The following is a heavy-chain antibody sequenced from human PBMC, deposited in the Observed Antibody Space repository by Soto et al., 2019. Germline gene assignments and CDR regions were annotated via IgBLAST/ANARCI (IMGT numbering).Heavy chain of an antibody. D-gene: IGHD3-3*01. Sequence: GGSLRLSCAASGFTFSSYGMHWVRQAPGKGLGWVAVIWYDGSNKYYADSVKGRFTISRDNSKNTLYLQMNSLRAEDTAVYYCARDFLEWLPPNYYYYGMDVRGQGTTVTVSS. V-gene: IGHV3-33*01. J-gene: IGHJ6*02. CDR2: IWYDGSNK. CDR1: GFTFSSYG. CDR3: ARDFLEWLPPNYYYYGMDV.